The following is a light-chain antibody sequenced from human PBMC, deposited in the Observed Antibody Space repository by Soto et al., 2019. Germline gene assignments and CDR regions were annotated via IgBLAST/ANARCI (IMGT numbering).Light chain of an antibody. V-gene: IGLV2-8*01. Sequence: QSVLTQPPSASGSPGQSVTISCTGTSTDVGGYNYISWYQHHPGEGPKLIIYEVSERPSGVPDRFSGSKSGNTASLTVSGLQAEDEADYYCSSYAGSNNRGVFGSGTKVTVL. CDR2: EVS. J-gene: IGLJ1*01. CDR1: STDVGGYNY. CDR3: SSYAGSNNRGV.